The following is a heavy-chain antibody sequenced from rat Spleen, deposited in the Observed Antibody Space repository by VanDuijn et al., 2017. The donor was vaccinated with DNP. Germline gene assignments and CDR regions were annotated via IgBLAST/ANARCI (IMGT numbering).Heavy chain of an antibody. CDR1: GFTFNDYY. J-gene: IGHJ2*01. CDR2: ISYNGGTP. Sequence: EVLLVESDGGLVQPGRSLKLSCAVSGFTFNDYYMAWVRQAPAKGLEWVATISYNGGTPYYRDSVKGRFTISRDNAKNTLYLQMDSLRSEDTATYYCTKTRSTVVTLFDYWGQGVMVTVSS. V-gene: IGHV5-20*01. CDR3: TKTRSTVVTLFDY. D-gene: IGHD1-1*01.